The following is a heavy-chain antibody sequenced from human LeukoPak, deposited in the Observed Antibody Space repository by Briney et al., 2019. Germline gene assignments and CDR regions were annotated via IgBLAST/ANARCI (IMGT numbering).Heavy chain of an antibody. CDR2: ISGYNGHT. CDR1: GYTFTNYG. J-gene: IGHJ6*03. CDR3: ARVRGSSGSYEYYHYMDV. V-gene: IGHV1-18*01. Sequence: GASVKVSCKASGYTFTNYGLSWVRQAPGQGLEWMGWISGYNGHTKYAQKVQGRVTMTTDTSTNTAYMELRSLRSDDTAVYYCARVRGSSGSYEYYHYMDVWGKGTTVTISS. D-gene: IGHD1-26*01.